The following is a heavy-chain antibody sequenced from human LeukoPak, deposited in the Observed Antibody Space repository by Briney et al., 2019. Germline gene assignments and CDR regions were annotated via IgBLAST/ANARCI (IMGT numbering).Heavy chain of an antibody. D-gene: IGHD3-10*01. CDR2: IYNDGSTT. Sequence: GGSLRLSCAASGFTFSGYWMHWVRQAPGKGLVWVSRIYNDGSTTTYADSVKGRFTISRDNAKNTLYLQMSSLRAEDTAVYYCARDYYGRCDYWGQGTLVTVSS. CDR1: GFTFSGYW. CDR3: ARDYYGRCDY. J-gene: IGHJ4*02. V-gene: IGHV3-74*01.